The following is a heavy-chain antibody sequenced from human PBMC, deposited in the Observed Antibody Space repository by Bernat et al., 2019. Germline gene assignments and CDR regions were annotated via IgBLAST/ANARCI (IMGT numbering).Heavy chain of an antibody. D-gene: IGHD1-26*01. CDR1: GYTFSIYG. Sequence: QVQLVQSGAEVKEPGVSVKVSCKTSGYTFSIYGVAWVRQAPGQGLEWMGWTNGQNYETNYVEKFQGRVTMTIDSSTTTGYMELRSLRFDDAAVYYCAREQAGGSYRIDYWGQGTLVTVSS. CDR3: AREQAGGSYRIDY. CDR2: TNGQNYET. J-gene: IGHJ4*02. V-gene: IGHV1-18*04.